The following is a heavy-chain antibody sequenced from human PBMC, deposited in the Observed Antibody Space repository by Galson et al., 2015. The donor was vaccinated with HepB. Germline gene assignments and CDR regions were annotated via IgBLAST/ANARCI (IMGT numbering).Heavy chain of an antibody. CDR3: ARETGDFKEFDY. J-gene: IGHJ4*02. V-gene: IGHV1-46*01. D-gene: IGHD7-27*01. CDR2: SNPSDGST. Sequence: SVKVSCKASAHTFSNNYVHWVRQAPGQGLEWMGLSNPSDGSTSYAQKFQGRLTVTRDTSTSTVQMELSSLRSEDTAIYYCARETGDFKEFDYWGQGTLVTVSS. CDR1: AHTFSNNY.